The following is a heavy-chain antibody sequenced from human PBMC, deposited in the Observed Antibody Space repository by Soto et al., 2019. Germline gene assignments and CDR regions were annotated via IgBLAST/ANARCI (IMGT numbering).Heavy chain of an antibody. D-gene: IGHD1-26*01. CDR3: ARGELLYSHPQFLIDY. CDR2: INPSGGST. Sequence: ASVKVSCKASGYTFTSYYMHWVRQAPGQGLEWMGIINPSGGSTSYAQKFQGRVTMTRDTSTSTVYMELSSLRSEDTAVYYCARGELLYSHPQFLIDYWGQGTLVTVSS. CDR1: GYTFTSYY. J-gene: IGHJ4*02. V-gene: IGHV1-46*01.